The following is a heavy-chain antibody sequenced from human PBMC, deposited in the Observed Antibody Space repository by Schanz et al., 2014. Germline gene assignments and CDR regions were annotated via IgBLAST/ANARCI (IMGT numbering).Heavy chain of an antibody. CDR2: IKKDGSEK. J-gene: IGHJ4*02. Sequence: EVQLAESGGGLVQPGGSLRLSCAASGFTFSGFWMTWVRQAPGKGLEWVANIKKDGSEKYYVDSVKGRFTISRDNAKNSLFLQMNSLRPEDTAVYYCAKTLFPGGTQTFGNWGRGTLVTGSS. CDR1: GFTFSGFW. D-gene: IGHD2-8*02. CDR3: AKTLFPGGTQTFGN. V-gene: IGHV3-7*01.